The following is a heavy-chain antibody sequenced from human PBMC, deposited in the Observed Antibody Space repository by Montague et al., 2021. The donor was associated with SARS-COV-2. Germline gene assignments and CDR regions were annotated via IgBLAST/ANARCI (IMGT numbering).Heavy chain of an antibody. Sequence: LPLTSTVSGGSISSSSYYWGWIRQPPGKGLEWIGSIYYSGSTYYNPSLKSRVTISVDTSKNQLSLKLSSVTAADTAVYYCARDTRITMIVVVQGYGMDVWGQGTTVTVSS. CDR1: GGSISSSSYY. J-gene: IGHJ6*02. CDR2: IYYSGST. D-gene: IGHD3-22*01. V-gene: IGHV4-39*07. CDR3: ARDTRITMIVVVQGYGMDV.